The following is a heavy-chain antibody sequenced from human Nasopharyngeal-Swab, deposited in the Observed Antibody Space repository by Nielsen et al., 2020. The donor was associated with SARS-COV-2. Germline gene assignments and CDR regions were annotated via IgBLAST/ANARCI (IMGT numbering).Heavy chain of an antibody. CDR1: GFTFSSYS. J-gene: IGHJ4*02. Sequence: GESLKISCAASGFTFSSYSMNWVRQAPGKGLEWVSYISSSSYIYYADSVKGRFTISRDNAKNSLYLQMNSLRAEDTAVYYCASVREHIVVVTAIYDYWGQGTLVTVSS. V-gene: IGHV3-21*05. CDR3: ASVREHIVVVTAIYDY. D-gene: IGHD2-21*02. CDR2: ISSSSYI.